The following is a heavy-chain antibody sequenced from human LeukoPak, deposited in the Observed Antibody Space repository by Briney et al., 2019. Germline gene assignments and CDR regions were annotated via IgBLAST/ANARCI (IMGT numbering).Heavy chain of an antibody. CDR1: GFTFSNFV. CDR3: ARTYGSGWYDPLTH. D-gene: IGHD6-19*01. CDR2: ISHRGDQS. V-gene: IGHV3-30-3*01. J-gene: IGHJ4*02. Sequence: QPGGSLRLSCAASGFTFSNFVMPWVRQPPGKGLEWVAIISHRGDQSDYTHSVKGRFTISRDNSKNTLSLEMTTLRGEDTAVYYCARTYGSGWYDPLTHWGQGTLVTVSS.